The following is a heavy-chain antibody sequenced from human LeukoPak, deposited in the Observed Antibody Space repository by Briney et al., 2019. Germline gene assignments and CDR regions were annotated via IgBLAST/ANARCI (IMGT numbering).Heavy chain of an antibody. V-gene: IGHV1-46*01. D-gene: IGHD3-22*01. Sequence: ASVKVSCKASGYTFTSYYMHWVRQAPGQGLEWMGIINPSGGSTSYAQKFQGRVTMTRDTSTSTVYMELSSLRSEDTAVYYCARGGRYYDSSGYVIDPEGQGTLVTVS. J-gene: IGHJ5*02. CDR3: ARGGRYYDSSGYVIDP. CDR1: GYTFTSYY. CDR2: INPSGGST.